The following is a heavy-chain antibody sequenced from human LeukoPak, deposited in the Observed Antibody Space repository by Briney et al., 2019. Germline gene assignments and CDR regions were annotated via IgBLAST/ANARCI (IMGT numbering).Heavy chain of an antibody. D-gene: IGHD3-9*01. CDR3: AKGNYDILTGYLYYFDY. CDR1: GFTFSSYG. Sequence: PGGFLRLSCAASGFTFSSYGMSWVRQAPGKGLEWVSAISGSGTSTYYADSVKGRFTISSDNSKNTLYLQMNSLRAEDTAVYYCAKGNYDILTGYLYYFDYWGQGTLVTVSS. CDR2: ISGSGTST. V-gene: IGHV3-23*01. J-gene: IGHJ4*02.